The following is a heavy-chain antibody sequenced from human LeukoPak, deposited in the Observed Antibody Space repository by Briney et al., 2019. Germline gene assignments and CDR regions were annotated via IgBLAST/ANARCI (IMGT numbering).Heavy chain of an antibody. D-gene: IGHD2-2*01. CDR3: AKDRSVPATKAFDS. CDR1: GFTFRKYG. V-gene: IGHV3-23*01. J-gene: IGHJ4*02. Sequence: GGSLRLSCAASGFTFRKYGMSWVRQAPGKGLEWVSTISGDGATTYHADSVKGRFAISRDNSKNTLYLQMTSLRAEDTALYYCAKDRSVPATKAFDSWGQGTLVIVSS. CDR2: ISGDGATT.